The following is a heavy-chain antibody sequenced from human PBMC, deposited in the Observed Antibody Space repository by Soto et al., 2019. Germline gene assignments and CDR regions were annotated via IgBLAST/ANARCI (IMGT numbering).Heavy chain of an antibody. CDR3: AISYYDSSGYPAPFDY. Sequence: SETLSLTCTVSGGSISSYYWSWIRQPPGKGLEWIGNIYYSGSTNYNPSLKSRVTISVDTSKNQFSLKLRSVTDADTAMYYCAISYYDSSGYPAPFDYWGQGTLVTVSS. J-gene: IGHJ4*02. D-gene: IGHD3-22*01. V-gene: IGHV4-59*01. CDR2: IYYSGST. CDR1: GGSISSYY.